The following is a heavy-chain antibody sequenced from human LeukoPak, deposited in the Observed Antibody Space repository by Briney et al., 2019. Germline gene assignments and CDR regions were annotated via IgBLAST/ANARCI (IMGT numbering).Heavy chain of an antibody. J-gene: IGHJ3*02. CDR1: GFTFSSYA. D-gene: IGHD5-18*01. CDR2: ISYDGSNK. V-gene: IGHV3-30*04. Sequence: PGGSLRLSCAASGFTFSSYAMHWVRQAPGKGLEWMAVISYDGSNKYYADSVKGRFTISRDNSKNTLYLQMNSLRAEDTAVYYCARARQVELWLINAFDIWGQGTMVTVSS. CDR3: ARARQVELWLINAFDI.